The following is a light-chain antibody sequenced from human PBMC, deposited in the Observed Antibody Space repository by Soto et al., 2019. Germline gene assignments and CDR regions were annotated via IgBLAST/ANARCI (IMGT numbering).Light chain of an antibody. CDR2: GAS. CDR3: QQYNNWPRT. V-gene: IGKV3-15*01. J-gene: IGKJ1*01. CDR1: HSVSSN. Sequence: EIVMTQSPATLSVSPGERATLSCRASHSVSSNLAWYQQKPGQAPRLLIYGASTRATGIPARFSGSGSWTEFTLTISSLQSEDFAVYYCQQYNNWPRTFGQGTKVEIK.